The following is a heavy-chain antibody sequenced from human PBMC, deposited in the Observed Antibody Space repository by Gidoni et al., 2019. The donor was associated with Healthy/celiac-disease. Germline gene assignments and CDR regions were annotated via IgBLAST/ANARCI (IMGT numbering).Heavy chain of an antibody. V-gene: IGHV3-49*04. CDR3: TRGGEGPDSSGYYYLSDY. CDR2: IRSKAYGGTT. J-gene: IGHJ4*02. CDR1: GFPFGDYA. D-gene: IGHD3-22*01. Sequence: EVQLVESGGGLVQPGRSLRLSCTASGFPFGDYAMSWVRQAPGKGLEWVGFIRSKAYGGTTEYAASVKGRVTISRDDSKSIAYLQMNSLKTEDTAVYYCTRGGEGPDSSGYYYLSDYWGQGTLVTVSS.